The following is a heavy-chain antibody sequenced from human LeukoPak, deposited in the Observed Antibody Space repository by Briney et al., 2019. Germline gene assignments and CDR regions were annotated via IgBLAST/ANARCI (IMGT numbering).Heavy chain of an antibody. CDR1: GFTFSSYS. CDR3: ARDTKYAFDN. J-gene: IGHJ4*02. V-gene: IGHV3-48*01. CDR2: IGISSGNT. Sequence: QPGGSLRLSCAASGFTFSSYSMNWVRHAPGKGLEWISYIGISSGNTKYADSVKGRFTISGDKAKNSVYLQMNSLRVEDTAVYYCARDTKYAFDNWGQGTLVTVSS. D-gene: IGHD2-2*01.